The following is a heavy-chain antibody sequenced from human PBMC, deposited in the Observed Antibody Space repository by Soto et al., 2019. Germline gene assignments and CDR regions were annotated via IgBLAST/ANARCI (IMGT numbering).Heavy chain of an antibody. CDR3: ARDPTGSSDY. D-gene: IGHD1-1*01. J-gene: IGHJ4*01. CDR1: GYTFTGYY. V-gene: IGHV1-2*02. CDR2: INPNSGGT. Sequence: ASVKVSCPASGYTFTGYYMHWVRQAPGQGLEWMGGINPNSGGTNYAQKFQGRVTMTRDTSISTAYMELSRLRSDDTDVYYCARDPTGSSDYWGHGTLVTVSS.